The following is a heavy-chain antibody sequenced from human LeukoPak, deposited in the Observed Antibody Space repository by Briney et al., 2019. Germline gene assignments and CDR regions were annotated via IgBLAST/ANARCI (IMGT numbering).Heavy chain of an antibody. CDR2: ISYEGSDK. J-gene: IGHJ4*02. Sequence: GSLRLSCAASGFTFSSYSMNWVRQASGKGLGWVAVISYEGSDKYSADSVKGRFTISRDNSKNTLYLQMNNLRAEDTAVYYCAKDQDILTGYFDYWGQGTLVTVSS. V-gene: IGHV3-30*18. D-gene: IGHD3-9*01. CDR3: AKDQDILTGYFDY. CDR1: GFTFSSYS.